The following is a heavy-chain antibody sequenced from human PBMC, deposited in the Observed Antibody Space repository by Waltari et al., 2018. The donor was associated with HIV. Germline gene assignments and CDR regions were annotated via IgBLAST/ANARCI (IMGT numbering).Heavy chain of an antibody. CDR2: ISSSSSYI. CDR3: ATLVSSGWYYFDY. V-gene: IGHV3-21*01. D-gene: IGHD6-19*01. Sequence: EVQLVESGGGLVKPGGSLRLSCAASGFTFSSYSMNWVRQAPGQGLEWVSSISSSSSYIYYADSVKGRFTISRDNAKNSLYLLMNSLRAEDTAVYYCATLVSSGWYYFDYWGQGTLVTVSS. J-gene: IGHJ4*02. CDR1: GFTFSSYS.